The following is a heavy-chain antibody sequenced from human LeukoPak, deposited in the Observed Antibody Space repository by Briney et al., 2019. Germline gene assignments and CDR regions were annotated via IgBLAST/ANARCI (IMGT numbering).Heavy chain of an antibody. V-gene: IGHV1-2*02. Sequence: RASVKVSCKASGYTFTGYYMHWVRQAPGQGLGWMGWINPNSGGTNYAQKLQGRVTMTTDTSTSTAYMELRSLRSDDTAVYYCARDSPNRLRLLQAAMDVWGKGTTVTVSS. J-gene: IGHJ6*03. CDR2: INPNSGGT. CDR3: ARDSPNRLRLLQAAMDV. CDR1: GYTFTGYY. D-gene: IGHD1-26*01.